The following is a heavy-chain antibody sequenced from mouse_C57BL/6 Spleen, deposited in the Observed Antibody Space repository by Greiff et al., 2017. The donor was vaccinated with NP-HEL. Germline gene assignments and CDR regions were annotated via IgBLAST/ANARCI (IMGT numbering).Heavy chain of an antibody. D-gene: IGHD1-1*01. J-gene: IGHJ2*01. V-gene: IGHV1-15*01. CDR3: TSAPITTVVAYYFDC. CDR2: IDPETGGT. CDR1: GYTFTDYE. Sequence: VQLQQSGAELVRPGASVTLSCTASGYTFTDYEMHWVKQTPVHGLEWIGAIDPETGGTAYTQKFQGKAILTADTSSSTAYMELRSLTSEDSAVYYCTSAPITTVVAYYFDCWGQGTTLTVSS.